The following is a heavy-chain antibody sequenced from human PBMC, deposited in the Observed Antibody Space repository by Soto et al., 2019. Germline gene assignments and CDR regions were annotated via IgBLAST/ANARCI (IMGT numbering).Heavy chain of an antibody. CDR1: GGSISSGNW. CDR3: ASHRGNTYGPYDY. D-gene: IGHD5-18*01. CDR2: ISHSGNT. V-gene: IGHV4-4*02. J-gene: IGHJ4*02. Sequence: SQTLSLTCAVSGGSISSGNWWSWVRQSPRKGLEWIGEISHSGNTNHNPSLKSRVTISIDKSKNQFSLKLTSVTAADTAVYYCASHRGNTYGPYDYWGQGTLVTVSS.